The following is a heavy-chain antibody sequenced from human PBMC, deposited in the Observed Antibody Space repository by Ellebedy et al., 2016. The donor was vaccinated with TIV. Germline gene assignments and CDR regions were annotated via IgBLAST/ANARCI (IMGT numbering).Heavy chain of an antibody. Sequence: SVKVSCKTSGDTFSSYALSWVRQAPGQGLEWMAGIVPILDMTDYAQTFQGRLTVRADRSTSTAYMELRSLRSEDTAIYYCATMRHFDILTGPLYPFDSWGQGTLVTVSS. J-gene: IGHJ4*02. CDR3: ATMRHFDILTGPLYPFDS. CDR1: GDTFSSYA. D-gene: IGHD3-9*01. V-gene: IGHV1-69*10. CDR2: IVPILDMT.